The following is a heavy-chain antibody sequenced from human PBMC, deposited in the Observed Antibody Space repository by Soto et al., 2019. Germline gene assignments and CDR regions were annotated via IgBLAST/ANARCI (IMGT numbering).Heavy chain of an antibody. V-gene: IGHV3-23*01. CDR2: ISGSGGAT. D-gene: IGHD3-9*01. CDR3: ANPALSDDNPSPLDY. J-gene: IGHJ4*02. CDR1: GFTFRSYA. Sequence: GGSLRLSCVVSGFTFRSYAMSLVRQSPGKGLEWVSAISGSGGATFYAESVKGRFTISRDNSKNTLYLQMNSLRAEDTAVSYCANPALSDDNPSPLDYRGQGSMVTASS.